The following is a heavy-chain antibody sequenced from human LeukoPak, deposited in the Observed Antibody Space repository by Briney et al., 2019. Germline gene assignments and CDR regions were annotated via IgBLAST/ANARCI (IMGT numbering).Heavy chain of an antibody. CDR3: VRDDGAYCSGGSCPPYYYGMDV. D-gene: IGHD2-15*01. Sequence: ASVKVSCKASGYTFTSYGISWVRQAPGQGLEWMGWVSAYNGNTNYAQKLQGRVTMTTDTSTSTAYMELRSLRSDDTAVYYCVRDDGAYCSGGSCPPYYYGMDVWGQGTTVTVSS. V-gene: IGHV1-18*01. CDR2: VSAYNGNT. CDR1: GYTFTSYG. J-gene: IGHJ6*02.